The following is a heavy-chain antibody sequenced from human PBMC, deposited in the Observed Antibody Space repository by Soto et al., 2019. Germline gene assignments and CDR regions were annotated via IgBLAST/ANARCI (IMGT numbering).Heavy chain of an antibody. CDR1: GGSFSGYY. D-gene: IGHD2-2*01. J-gene: IGHJ6*02. CDR3: ARWGGYCSSTSCPRGYYGMDV. CDR2: INHSGST. Sequence: SETLSLTCAVYGGSFSGYYWSWIRRPPGKGLEWIGEINHSGSTNYNPSLKSRVTISVDTSKNQFSLKLSSVTAADTAVYYCARWGGYCSSTSCPRGYYGMDVWGQGTTVTVSS. V-gene: IGHV4-34*01.